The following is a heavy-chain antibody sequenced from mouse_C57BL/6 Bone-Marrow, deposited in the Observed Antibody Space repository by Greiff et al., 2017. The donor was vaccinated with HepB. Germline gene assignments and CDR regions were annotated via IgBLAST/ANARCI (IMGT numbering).Heavy chain of an antibody. V-gene: IGHV1-5*01. CDR1: GYTFTSYW. CDR2: IYPGNSDT. CDR3: TRSITTVVAPRYFDV. D-gene: IGHD1-1*01. J-gene: IGHJ1*03. Sequence: VQLQQSGTVLARPGASVKMSCKTSGYTFTSYWMHWVKQRPGQGLEWIGAIYPGNSDTSYNQKFKGKAKLTAVTSASTAYMELSSLTNEDSAVYYCTRSITTVVAPRYFDVWGTGTTVTVSS.